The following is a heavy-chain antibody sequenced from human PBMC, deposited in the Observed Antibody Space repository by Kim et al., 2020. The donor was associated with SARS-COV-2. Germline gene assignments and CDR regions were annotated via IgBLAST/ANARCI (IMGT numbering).Heavy chain of an antibody. J-gene: IGHJ5*02. Sequence: GGSLRLSCVASGFTFSSYAMSWVRQAPGKGLEWVSVITGSGRSTYYADSVKGRFTISRDNSKNTLYLLMYSLRAEDAAVYYCAKGPYESSPYYFLSWGQGTLVTVSS. CDR3: AKGPYESSPYYFLS. D-gene: IGHD3-22*01. V-gene: IGHV3-23*01. CDR1: GFTFSSYA. CDR2: ITGSGRST.